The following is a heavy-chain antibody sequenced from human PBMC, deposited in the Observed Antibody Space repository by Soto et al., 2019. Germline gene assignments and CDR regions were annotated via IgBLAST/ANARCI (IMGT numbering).Heavy chain of an antibody. CDR2: ISASGDAA. J-gene: IGHJ4*02. CDR1: GFIFSRYA. V-gene: IGHV3-23*01. CDR3: AKGREDCSGARCYSGLVY. D-gene: IGHD2-15*01. Sequence: EVHLLESGGGLVQPGGSLRLSCAASGFIFSRYAMTWVRQVPGKGLEWVSVISASGDAADYADSVQGRFTISRDNSKNLLFLQMNSLRGDDTALYYCAKGREDCSGARCYSGLVYWGQGTLVTVS.